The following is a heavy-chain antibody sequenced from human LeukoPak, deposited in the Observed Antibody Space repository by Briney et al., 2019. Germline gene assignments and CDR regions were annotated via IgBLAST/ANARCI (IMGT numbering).Heavy chain of an antibody. CDR2: MNPNTGDT. CDR3: TRGSLSGSSRDY. CDR1: GYTFTGYD. D-gene: IGHD1-26*01. V-gene: IGHV1-8*01. J-gene: IGHJ4*02. Sequence: ASVKVSCKASGYTFTGYDINWVRQATGQGLELKGWMNPNTGDTGYAQKFQGRLTMTRNTSIDTAYMELSGLRSEDTAVYYCTRGSLSGSSRDYWGQGTLVTVSS.